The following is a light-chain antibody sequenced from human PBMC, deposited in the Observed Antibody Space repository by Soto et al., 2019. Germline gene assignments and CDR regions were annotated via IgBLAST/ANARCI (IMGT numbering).Light chain of an antibody. V-gene: IGLV4-60*02. CDR1: SGHSSYI. Sequence: QSVLTQSSSASASLGSSVKLTCTLSSGHSSYIIAWHQQQPGKAPRYLMKLEGSGSYYKGSGVPDRFSGSSSGADRYLTISNLQFEDEADYYCETWDSNTYVFGTGTKLTVL. CDR2: LEGSGSY. J-gene: IGLJ1*01. CDR3: ETWDSNTYV.